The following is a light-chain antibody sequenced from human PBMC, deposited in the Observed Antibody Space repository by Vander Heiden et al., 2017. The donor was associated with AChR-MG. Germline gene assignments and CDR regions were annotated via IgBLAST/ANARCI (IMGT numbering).Light chain of an antibody. V-gene: IGLV3-19*01. CDR1: SLRSYY. Sequence: SSGVTQDPAVSVALGQTVRITCQGDSLRSYYTSWYQQKPGQAPVFVISGKDSRPSGIPERFSGSSSGNTASLTITGAQAEDEADYYCGSRDNSGKHVVFGGGTKLTVL. CDR2: GKD. J-gene: IGLJ2*01. CDR3: GSRDNSGKHVV.